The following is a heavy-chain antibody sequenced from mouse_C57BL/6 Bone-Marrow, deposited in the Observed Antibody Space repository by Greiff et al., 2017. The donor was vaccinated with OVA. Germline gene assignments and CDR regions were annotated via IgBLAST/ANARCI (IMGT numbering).Heavy chain of an antibody. Sequence: QVQLQQSGAELVRPGTSVKVSCKASGYAFTNYLIEWVKQRPGQGLEWIGVINPGSGGTNYNEKVKGKATLTADKSSSTAYMQLSSLTSEDSAVYFCARGYSNFYAMDDWGQGTSGTVSS. CDR3: ARGYSNFYAMDD. V-gene: IGHV1-54*01. D-gene: IGHD2-5*01. CDR2: INPGSGGT. CDR1: GYAFTNYL. J-gene: IGHJ4*01.